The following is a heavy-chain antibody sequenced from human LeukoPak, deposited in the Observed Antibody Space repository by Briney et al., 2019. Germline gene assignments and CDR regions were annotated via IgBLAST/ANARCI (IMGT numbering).Heavy chain of an antibody. J-gene: IGHJ4*02. D-gene: IGHD3-22*01. CDR1: GYTFSSYE. V-gene: IGHV3-48*03. CDR3: AKDRGSGYHYFDY. Sequence: PGGSLRLSCAASGYTFSSYEMNWVRQAPGKGLEWVSYISSSGSTIYYADSVKGRFTISRDNSKNTLYLQMNSLRAEDTAVYYCAKDRGSGYHYFDYWGQGTLVTVSS. CDR2: ISSSGSTI.